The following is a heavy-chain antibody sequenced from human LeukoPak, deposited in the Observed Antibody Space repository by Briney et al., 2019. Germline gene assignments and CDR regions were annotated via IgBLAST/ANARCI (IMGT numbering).Heavy chain of an antibody. Sequence: GGSLRLSCAASGFTFSSYAMSWVRQAPGKGLEWASALSGSGGSTYYADSVKGRFTISRDNSKNTLYLQMNSLRAEDTAVYYCAKDGIFDYGDYRVSNWFDPWGQGTLVTVSS. J-gene: IGHJ5*02. CDR2: LSGSGGST. CDR1: GFTFSSYA. V-gene: IGHV3-23*01. D-gene: IGHD4-17*01. CDR3: AKDGIFDYGDYRVSNWFDP.